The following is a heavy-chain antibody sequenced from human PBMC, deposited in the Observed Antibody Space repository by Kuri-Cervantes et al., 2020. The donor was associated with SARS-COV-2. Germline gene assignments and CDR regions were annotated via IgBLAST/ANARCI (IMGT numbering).Heavy chain of an antibody. D-gene: IGHD5-24*01. CDR3: AKTSGYNYYFAY. CDR2: MSGSGAST. V-gene: IGHV3-23*01. CDR1: GFSFSTNV. Sequence: GGSLRPSCAASGFSFSTNVMAWVRQAPGKGLGWVSTMSGSGASTHYADSVKGRFTISRDNSKNMLYLQMYSLRAEDTAVYYCAKTSGYNYYFAYWGQGSLVTVSS. J-gene: IGHJ4*02.